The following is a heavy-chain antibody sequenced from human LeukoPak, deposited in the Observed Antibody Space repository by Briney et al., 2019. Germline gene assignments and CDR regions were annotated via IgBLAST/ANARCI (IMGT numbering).Heavy chain of an antibody. D-gene: IGHD3-3*01. J-gene: IGHJ5*02. V-gene: IGHV4-61*02. CDR3: ARDFWSGRNWFDP. CDR2: ISSSGST. Sequence: SETLSLTCTVSGDSISSGDYYWSWIRQPAGKGLEWIGRISSSGSTNYNPSLKSRVTISVDTSKNQFSLKLSSVTAADTAVYFCARDFWSGRNWFDPWGQGTLVTVSS. CDR1: GDSISSGDYY.